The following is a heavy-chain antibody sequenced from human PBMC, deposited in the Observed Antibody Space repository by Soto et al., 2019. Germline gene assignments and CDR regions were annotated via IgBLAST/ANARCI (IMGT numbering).Heavy chain of an antibody. CDR3: ARVPSP. V-gene: IGHV4-59*01. CDR2: IYNSGST. CDR1: GASISSYY. Sequence: SETLSLTCNVSGASISSYYWSWIRQSPEKGLEWIAYIYNSGSTNYNPSLKSRVTISVDTSKNQFSLELSSVTAADTAVYYCARVPSPWGQGTLVTVSS. J-gene: IGHJ5*02.